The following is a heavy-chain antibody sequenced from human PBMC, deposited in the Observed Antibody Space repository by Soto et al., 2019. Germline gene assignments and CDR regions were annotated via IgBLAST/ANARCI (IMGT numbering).Heavy chain of an antibody. D-gene: IGHD3-3*02. J-gene: IGHJ5*02. CDR1: GDSIISSDFY. Sequence: ESLSLTCPVSGDSIISSDFYWGWVRQPPGKGLEWIGSIFYLGSSYYNPSLKSRVTMSVDTSKNQFSLRLRSVTAADTALYFCARHSLALRKNNWFDPWGQGITVTVYS. CDR2: IFYLGSS. CDR3: ARHSLALRKNNWFDP. V-gene: IGHV4-39*01.